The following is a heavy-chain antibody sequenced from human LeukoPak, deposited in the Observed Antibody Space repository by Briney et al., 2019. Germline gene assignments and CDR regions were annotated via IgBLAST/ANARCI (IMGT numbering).Heavy chain of an antibody. D-gene: IGHD3-22*01. V-gene: IGHV4-59*11. CDR3: ARDSQLYDSSGYYYDFGAFDI. Sequence: PSETLSLTCTVSGGSNSSHYWSWIRQPPGKGLEWIGYIYYSGSINYNPSLKSRVTISVDTSKNQFSLKLSSVTAADTAVYYCARDSQLYDSSGYYYDFGAFDIWGQGTMVTVSS. J-gene: IGHJ3*02. CDR1: GGSNSSHY. CDR2: IYYSGSI.